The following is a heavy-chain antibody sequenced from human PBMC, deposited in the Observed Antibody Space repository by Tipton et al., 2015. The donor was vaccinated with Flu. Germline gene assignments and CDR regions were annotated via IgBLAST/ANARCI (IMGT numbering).Heavy chain of an antibody. Sequence: TLSLTCTVSGGSISSSSYYWGWIRQPPGKGLEWIGSIYFSGSTYYNPSLKSRLTISVDTSKNQFSLEVTSVTAADTAVYYCARPSSFKTYGMDVWGQGTTVTVSS. CDR2: IYFSGST. CDR1: GGSISSSSYY. D-gene: IGHD6-13*01. CDR3: ARPSSFKTYGMDV. J-gene: IGHJ6*02. V-gene: IGHV4-39*01.